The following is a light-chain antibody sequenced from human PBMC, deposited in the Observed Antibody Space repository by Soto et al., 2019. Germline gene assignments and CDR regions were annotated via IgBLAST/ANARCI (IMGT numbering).Light chain of an antibody. CDR3: AAWDYGLKGPV. J-gene: IGLJ3*02. V-gene: IGLV1-44*01. Sequence: QSVLTQPPSASGTPGQRVSISCSGSSSNIGGNTVNWYQHLPGTAPKLLIYYTDQRPSGVPDRFSGSKSGTSASLAISGLQSEDEADYYCAAWDYGLKGPVFGGGTKLTVL. CDR1: SSNIGGNT. CDR2: YTD.